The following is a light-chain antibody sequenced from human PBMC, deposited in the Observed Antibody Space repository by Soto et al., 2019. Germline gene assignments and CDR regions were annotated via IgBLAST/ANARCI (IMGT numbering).Light chain of an antibody. Sequence: QSVLTQPPSVSAAPGQKVTISCSGSSSNIGNNYVSWYRQLPGTAPKLLIYDNNKRPSGIPDRFSGSKSGTSATLGITGLQTGDEADYYCGAWDSSLSTGVFGGGTKLNVL. J-gene: IGLJ2*01. CDR2: DNN. V-gene: IGLV1-51*01. CDR3: GAWDSSLSTGV. CDR1: SSNIGNNY.